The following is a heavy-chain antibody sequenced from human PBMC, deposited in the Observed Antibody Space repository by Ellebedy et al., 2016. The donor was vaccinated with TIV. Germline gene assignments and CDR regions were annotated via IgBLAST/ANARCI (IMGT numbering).Heavy chain of an antibody. Sequence: AASVKVSCKASGYTFTTYGITWVRQAPGQGPEWMGWIGTYEGNTKYAQKLQGRVTMTRDTSTSTAYMELRSLRSDDTAVYYCAREQSPYYEILTGSFDYWGRGALVTVSS. D-gene: IGHD3-9*01. CDR1: GYTFTTYG. CDR3: AREQSPYYEILTGSFDY. CDR2: IGTYEGNT. V-gene: IGHV1-18*04. J-gene: IGHJ4*02.